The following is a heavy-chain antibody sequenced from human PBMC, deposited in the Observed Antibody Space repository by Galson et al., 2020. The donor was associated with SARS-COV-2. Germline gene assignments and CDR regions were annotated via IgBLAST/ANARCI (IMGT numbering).Heavy chain of an antibody. V-gene: IGHV2-70*04. J-gene: IGHJ4*02. Sequence: SGPTLVKPPQTLTLTCTFSGFSLSTSGMRVSWIRQPPGKALEWLARIDWDDDKFYSTSLKTRLTISKDTSKNQVVLTMTNMDPVDTATYYCARTYYDILTGYEYSFDYWGQGTLVTVSS. CDR2: IDWDDDK. CDR3: ARTYYDILTGYEYSFDY. CDR1: GFSLSTSGMR. D-gene: IGHD3-9*01.